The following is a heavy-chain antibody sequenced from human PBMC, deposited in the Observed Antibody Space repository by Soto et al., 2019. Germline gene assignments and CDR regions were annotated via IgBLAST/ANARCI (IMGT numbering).Heavy chain of an antibody. D-gene: IGHD3-10*01. CDR3: ARAMVRGVAAGYYYGMDV. V-gene: IGHV3-30-3*01. Sequence: PGGSLRLSCAASGFTFSSYAMHWVRQAPGKGLEWVAVISYDGSNKYYADSVKGRFTISRDNSKDTLYLQMNSLRAEDTAVYYCARAMVRGVAAGYYYGMDVWGQGTTVTVSS. J-gene: IGHJ6*02. CDR1: GFTFSSYA. CDR2: ISYDGSNK.